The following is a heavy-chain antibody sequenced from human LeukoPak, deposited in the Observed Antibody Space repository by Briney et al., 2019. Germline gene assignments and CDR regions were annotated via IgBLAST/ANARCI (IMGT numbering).Heavy chain of an antibody. Sequence: ASVNVSCTASGYTFTSYDINWVRQAPGQGLEWMGWMNPNSGNTGYAQKFQGRVTITRNTSISTAYMELSSLRSEDTAVYCCARESSSGWYLSNWFDPWGQGTLVTVSS. CDR1: GYTFTSYD. CDR2: MNPNSGNT. D-gene: IGHD6-19*01. CDR3: ARESSSGWYLSNWFDP. J-gene: IGHJ5*02. V-gene: IGHV1-8*03.